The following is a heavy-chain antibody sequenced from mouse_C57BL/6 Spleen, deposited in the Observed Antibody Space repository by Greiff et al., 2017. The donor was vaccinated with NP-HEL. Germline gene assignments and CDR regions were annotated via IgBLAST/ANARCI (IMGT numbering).Heavy chain of an antibody. J-gene: IGHJ1*03. CDR1: GYSITSGYY. D-gene: IGHD2-4*01. Sequence: DVKLQESGPGLVKPSQSLSLTCSVTGYSITSGYYWNWIRQFPGNKLEWMGYISYDGSNNYNPSLKNRISITRDTSKNQFFLKLNSVTTEDTATYYCARGYDYEWYFDVWGTGTTVTVSS. V-gene: IGHV3-6*01. CDR3: ARGYDYEWYFDV. CDR2: ISYDGSN.